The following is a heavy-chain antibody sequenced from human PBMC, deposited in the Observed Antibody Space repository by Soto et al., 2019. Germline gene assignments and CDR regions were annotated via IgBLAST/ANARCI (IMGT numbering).Heavy chain of an antibody. CDR3: ARDQPGYSYGYGLGY. CDR2: ISSSSSYI. CDR1: GVNFSSYG. Sequence: GGSLRLSSAASGVNFSSYGMNWVRQAPGKGLEWVSSISSSSSYIYYADSVKGRFTVSRDNAKNSLYLQMNSLRAEDTAVYYCARDQPGYSYGYGLGYWGQGTLVTVSS. V-gene: IGHV3-21*01. D-gene: IGHD5-18*01. J-gene: IGHJ4*02.